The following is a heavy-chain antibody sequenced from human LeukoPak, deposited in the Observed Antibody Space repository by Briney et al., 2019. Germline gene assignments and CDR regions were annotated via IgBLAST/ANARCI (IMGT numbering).Heavy chain of an antibody. CDR1: GASISSSSYC. CDR2: IYYSGNT. V-gene: IGHV4-39*01. Sequence: SETLSLTCSVSGASISSSSYCWGWLRQSPGRGLEWIGGIYYSGNTYYSPSLRSRVTVSVDTSKNQFSLKLNSVTAADTAVYYCARGVFRPGGNMGYWGQGTLVTVSS. D-gene: IGHD4-23*01. CDR3: ARGVFRPGGNMGY. J-gene: IGHJ4*02.